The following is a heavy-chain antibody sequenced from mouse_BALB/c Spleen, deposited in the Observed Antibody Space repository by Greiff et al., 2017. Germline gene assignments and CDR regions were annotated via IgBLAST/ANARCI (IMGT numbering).Heavy chain of an antibody. CDR2: ISYDGSN. CDR3: ARGRLPHAMDY. J-gene: IGHJ4*01. Sequence: ESGPGLVKPSQSLSLTCSVTGYSITSGYYWNWIRQFPGNKLEWMGYISYDGSNNYNPSLKNRISITRDTSKNQFFLKLNSVTTEDTATYYCARGRLPHAMDYWGQGTSVTVSS. V-gene: IGHV3-6*02. CDR1: GYSITSGYY. D-gene: IGHD2-10*01.